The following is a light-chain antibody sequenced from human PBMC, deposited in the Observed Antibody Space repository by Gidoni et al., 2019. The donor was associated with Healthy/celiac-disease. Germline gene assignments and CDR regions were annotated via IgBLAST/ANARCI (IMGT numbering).Light chain of an antibody. CDR3: QQRSNWPPWT. Sequence: EIVLPQSPATLSLSPGERATLSCRASQSVSSYLAWYQQKPGQAPRLRIYDASNRATGIPARFSGSGSGTDFTLTISSLEPEDFAVYYCQQRSNWPPWTFGQGTKVEIK. CDR1: QSVSSY. CDR2: DAS. J-gene: IGKJ1*01. V-gene: IGKV3-11*01.